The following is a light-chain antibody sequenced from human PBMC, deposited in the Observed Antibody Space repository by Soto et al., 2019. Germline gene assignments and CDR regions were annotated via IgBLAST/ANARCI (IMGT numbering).Light chain of an antibody. CDR1: SSDVGGYDY. V-gene: IGLV2-14*03. CDR3: SSYTSSSNYVV. J-gene: IGLJ2*01. Sequence: QSALTQPASVSGSPGQSITISCTGTSSDVGGYDYVSWYQHHPGKAPKLMIYDVTNRPSRVSNRFSGSKSGNTASLTISGLQAEDAADYYCSSYTSSSNYVVFGGGTKLTVL. CDR2: DVT.